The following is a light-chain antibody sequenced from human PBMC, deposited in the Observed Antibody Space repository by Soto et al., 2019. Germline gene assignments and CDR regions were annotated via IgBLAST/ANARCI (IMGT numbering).Light chain of an antibody. J-gene: IGKJ5*01. CDR1: PSVSSY. CDR2: DAY. CDR3: RHRSNWPPRIT. Sequence: EIVLTQSPATLSLSPGERAPLSCRASPSVSSYLAWYQQKPGQAPRPLIYDAYNRATGIPARFSGSGSGTDFTLNISSIAPEYFAVYFCRHRSNWPPRITFGQGTRLEIK. V-gene: IGKV3-11*01.